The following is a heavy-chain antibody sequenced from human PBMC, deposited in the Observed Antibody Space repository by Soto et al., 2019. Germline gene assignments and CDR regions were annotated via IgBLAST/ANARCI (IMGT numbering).Heavy chain of an antibody. CDR1: GFTFSDYW. CDR2: IKRDGSTT. D-gene: IGHD1-26*01. J-gene: IGHJ6*03. CDR3: ASGAINYYYEKV. Sequence: GGSLRLSCAASGFTFSDYWMHWVRQAPGKGLEWVSRIKRDGSTTNYADSVKGRFTISRDNAKNTLYLEMNSLRVEDTADHYCASGAINYYYEKVWGKGTTVPVSS. V-gene: IGHV3-74*01.